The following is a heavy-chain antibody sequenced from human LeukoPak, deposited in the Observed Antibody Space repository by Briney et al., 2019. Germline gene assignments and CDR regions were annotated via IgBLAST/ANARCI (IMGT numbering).Heavy chain of an antibody. CDR3: AREGYGTVTTYPNWFDP. Sequence: SETLSLTCTVSGGSISSSSYYWGWIRQPPGKGLEWIGSIYYSGSTYYNPSLKSRVTISVDTSKNQFSLKLSSVTAADTAVYYCAREGYGTVTTYPNWFDPWGQGTLVTVSS. J-gene: IGHJ5*02. V-gene: IGHV4-39*07. D-gene: IGHD4-11*01. CDR1: GGSISSSSYY. CDR2: IYYSGST.